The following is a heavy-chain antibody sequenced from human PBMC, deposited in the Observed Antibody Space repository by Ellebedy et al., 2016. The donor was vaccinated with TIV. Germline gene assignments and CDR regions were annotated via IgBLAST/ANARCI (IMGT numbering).Heavy chain of an antibody. Sequence: GGSLRLXXAASGLTFSGYSMNWVRQAPGKGLEWVSYISSSSSTIYYADSVKGRFTISRDNAKNSLYLQMNSLRVEDTAVYYCVTWDGNYRGLDYWGQGTLVTVSS. CDR1: GLTFSGYS. CDR3: VTWDGNYRGLDY. J-gene: IGHJ4*02. CDR2: ISSSSSTI. V-gene: IGHV3-48*01. D-gene: IGHD4-17*01.